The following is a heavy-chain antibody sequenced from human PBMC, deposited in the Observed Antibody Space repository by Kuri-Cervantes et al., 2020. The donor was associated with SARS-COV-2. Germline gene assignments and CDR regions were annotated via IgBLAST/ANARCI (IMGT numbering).Heavy chain of an antibody. V-gene: IGHV1-2*02. J-gene: IGHJ4*02. CDR3: ARSCSSTSCYTY. Sequence: ASVKVSCKPSGYTFTDSYIYWVRQALGQGLEWMGWINPNTGGTNYAQNSQGRVTMTRDTSISTAYMELTSLRSDDTAVYYCARSCSSTSCYTYWGQGTLVTVSS. CDR2: INPNTGGT. CDR1: GYTFTDSY. D-gene: IGHD2-2*02.